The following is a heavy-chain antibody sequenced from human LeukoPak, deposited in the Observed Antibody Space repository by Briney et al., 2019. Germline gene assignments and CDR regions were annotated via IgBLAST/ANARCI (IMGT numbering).Heavy chain of an antibody. CDR3: AREVRDYTYGQPHFDY. Sequence: GGSLRLSCAASGFTFSSYPMHWVRQAPGKGLEWVALISYDGNNKFYADSVKGRFTISRDNSNSTLYLQMNSLRVEDTALYFCAREVRDYTYGQPHFDYRGQGTLLTVSS. CDR2: ISYDGNNK. CDR1: GFTFSSYP. J-gene: IGHJ4*02. V-gene: IGHV3-30-3*01. D-gene: IGHD4-11*01.